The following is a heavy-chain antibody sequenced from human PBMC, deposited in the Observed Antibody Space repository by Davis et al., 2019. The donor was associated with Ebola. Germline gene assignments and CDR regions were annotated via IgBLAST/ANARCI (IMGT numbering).Heavy chain of an antibody. V-gene: IGHV3-48*04. CDR3: ARVGIAAPGAFDI. CDR2: ISSSSSTI. Sequence: GGSLRLSCAASGFTFSSYAMSWVRQAPGKGLEWVSYISSSSSTIYYADSVKGRFTISRDNAKNSLYLQMNSLRAEDTAVYYCARVGIAAPGAFDIWGQGTMVTVSS. CDR1: GFTFSSYA. D-gene: IGHD6-13*01. J-gene: IGHJ3*02.